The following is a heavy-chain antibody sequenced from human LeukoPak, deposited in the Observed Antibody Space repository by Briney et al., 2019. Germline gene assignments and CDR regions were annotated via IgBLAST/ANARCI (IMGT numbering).Heavy chain of an antibody. CDR3: ARELQIAVAGTLGY. J-gene: IGHJ4*02. D-gene: IGHD6-19*01. CDR2: ISYDGNNI. CDR1: GFTFNTYA. V-gene: IGHV3-30-3*01. Sequence: GGSLRLSCAASGFTFNTYAIHWVRQAPGKGLEWVAVISYDGNNIYYVDSVKGRFTIARDNSKNTVFLQMNSLRVEDMAVYYCARELQIAVAGTLGYWGQGTLVTVSS.